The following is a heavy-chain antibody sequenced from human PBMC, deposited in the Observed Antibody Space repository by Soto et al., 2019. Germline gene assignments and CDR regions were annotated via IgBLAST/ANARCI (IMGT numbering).Heavy chain of an antibody. V-gene: IGHV1-18*01. J-gene: IGHJ4*02. D-gene: IGHD3-10*01. CDR2: ISTFSSNT. Sequence: QVPLVQSGAEMRKPGASVTVSCKASGYTFTSHGLTWGRQAPGQGLEWMGWISTFSSNTFYAQNLQDRVTLTADKSTNTVYLALRRLRSDDTVVYYCARVSFGSGTDLAYLGQGTMILVSS. CDR3: ARVSFGSGTDLAY. CDR1: GYTFTSHG.